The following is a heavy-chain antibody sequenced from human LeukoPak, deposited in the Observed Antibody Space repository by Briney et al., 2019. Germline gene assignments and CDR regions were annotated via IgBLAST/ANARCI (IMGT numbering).Heavy chain of an antibody. CDR2: IRTSGDT. Sequence: PSETLSLTCTVSGGPISSYYWNWIRQPAGKGLEWIGRIRTSGDTSYNPSLKSRVTVSVDTSRNQFSLKLSAVTAADTAVYYCARGKVVAGTPGQNSWDYWGQGTLVTVSS. CDR1: GGPISSYY. V-gene: IGHV4-4*07. D-gene: IGHD6-19*01. J-gene: IGHJ4*02. CDR3: ARGKVVAGTPGQNSWDY.